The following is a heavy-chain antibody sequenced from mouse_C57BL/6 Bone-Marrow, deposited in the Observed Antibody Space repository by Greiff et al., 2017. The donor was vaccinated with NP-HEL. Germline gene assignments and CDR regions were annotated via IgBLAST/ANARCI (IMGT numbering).Heavy chain of an antibody. Sequence: EVMLVESGGGLVQPKGSLKLSCAASGFSFNTYAMNWVRQAPGKGLEWVARIRSKSNNYATYYADSVKDRFTISRDDSESMLYLQMNNLKTEDTAMYYCVRDYGSSLPFDYWGQGTTLTVSS. CDR3: VRDYGSSLPFDY. J-gene: IGHJ2*01. CDR1: GFSFNTYA. CDR2: IRSKSNNYAT. D-gene: IGHD1-1*01. V-gene: IGHV10-1*01.